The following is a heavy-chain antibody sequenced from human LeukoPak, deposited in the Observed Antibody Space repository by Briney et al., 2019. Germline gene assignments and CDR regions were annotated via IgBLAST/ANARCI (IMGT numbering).Heavy chain of an antibody. Sequence: SETLSLTCTVSGGSISSYYWSWIRQPPGKGLEWIGYIYYSGSTNYNPSLKSRVTISVDTSKNQFSLKLSSVTAADTAVYYCARLYYDILTGYFGFDPWGQGTLVSVSS. D-gene: IGHD3-9*01. CDR2: IYYSGST. J-gene: IGHJ5*02. V-gene: IGHV4-59*01. CDR3: ARLYYDILTGYFGFDP. CDR1: GGSISSYY.